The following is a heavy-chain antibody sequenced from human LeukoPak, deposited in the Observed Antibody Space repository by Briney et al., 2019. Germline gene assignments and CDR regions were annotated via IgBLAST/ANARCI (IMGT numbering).Heavy chain of an antibody. CDR1: GFTFSSYA. J-gene: IGHJ6*02. Sequence: GRSLRLSCAASGFTFSSYAMSWVRQAPGKGLEWVSAISGSGGSTYYADSVKGRFTISRDNSKNTLYLQMNSLRAEDTAVYYCAKNLWVRGVISIGTYYYGMDVWGQGTTVTVSS. V-gene: IGHV3-23*01. D-gene: IGHD3-10*01. CDR3: AKNLWVRGVISIGTYYYGMDV. CDR2: ISGSGGST.